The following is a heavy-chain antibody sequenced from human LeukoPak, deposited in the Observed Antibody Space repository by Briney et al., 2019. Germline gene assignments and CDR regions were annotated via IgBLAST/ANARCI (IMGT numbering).Heavy chain of an antibody. CDR3: ASPGYSSSWYDRNYYYYYMDV. Sequence: GASVKVSCKASGGTFSSYAISWVRQAPGQGLEWMGGIIPIFGTANYAQNFQGRVTITTDASTSTAYMELSSLRSEDTAVYYCASPGYSSSWYDRNYYYYYMDVWGKGTTVTVSS. V-gene: IGHV1-69*05. D-gene: IGHD6-13*01. CDR1: GGTFSSYA. CDR2: IIPIFGTA. J-gene: IGHJ6*03.